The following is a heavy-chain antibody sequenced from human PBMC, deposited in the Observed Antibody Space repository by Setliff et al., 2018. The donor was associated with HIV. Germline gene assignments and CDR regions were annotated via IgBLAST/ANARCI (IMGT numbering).Heavy chain of an antibody. CDR2: TYHSGST. Sequence: TLSLTCAVSGYSIRSGYYWGWIRQPPGKGLEWIGTTYHSGSTYYNPSLKSRVTIAVDTSENQFSLKLSSVTAADTAVYYCASAIPVTKGVSRCFDSWGQGTLVTVS. CDR1: GYSIRSGYY. V-gene: IGHV4-38-2*01. CDR3: ASAIPVTKGVSRCFDS. J-gene: IGHJ4*02. D-gene: IGHD2-2*02.